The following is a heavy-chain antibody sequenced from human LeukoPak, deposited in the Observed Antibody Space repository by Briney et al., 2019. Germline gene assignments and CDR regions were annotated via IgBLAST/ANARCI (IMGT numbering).Heavy chain of an antibody. CDR2: IKQDGSEK. V-gene: IGHV3-7*01. D-gene: IGHD2-2*01. Sequence: QTGGSLRLSCAASGFTFSSYWMSWVRQAPGKGLEWVANIKQDGSEKYYVDSVKGRFTISRDNAKNSLYLQMNSLRAEDTAVYYCARVGIVVVPALLGDYYYYMDVWGKGTTVTVSS. CDR1: GFTFSSYW. CDR3: ARVGIVVVPALLGDYYYYMDV. J-gene: IGHJ6*03.